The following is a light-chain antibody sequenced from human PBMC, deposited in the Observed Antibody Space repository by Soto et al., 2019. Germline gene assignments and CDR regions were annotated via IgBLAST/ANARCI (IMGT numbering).Light chain of an antibody. CDR2: GAS. V-gene: IGKV3-15*01. J-gene: IGKJ5*01. Sequence: EIVLTQSPAILSLSPGEKATLSCRASQSVASSVAWYQQKPGQAPRLILYGASTRATGFPARFSGSGSGTEFTLTISSLQSEDFAVYLCQQYHYWPITFGQGTRLEIK. CDR3: QQYHYWPIT. CDR1: QSVASS.